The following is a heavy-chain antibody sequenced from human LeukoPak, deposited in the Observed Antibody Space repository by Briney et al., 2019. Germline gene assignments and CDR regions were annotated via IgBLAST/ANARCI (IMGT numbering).Heavy chain of an antibody. D-gene: IGHD2-2*01. CDR2: FDPEDGET. Sequence: ASVKVSCKVSGYTLTELSMHWVRQAPGKGLEWMGGFDPEDGETIYAQKFRGRVTMTEDTSTDTAYMELSSLRSEDTAVYYCATDGRVVPAASGFDPWGQGTLVTVSS. CDR1: GYTLTELS. J-gene: IGHJ5*02. V-gene: IGHV1-24*01. CDR3: ATDGRVVPAASGFDP.